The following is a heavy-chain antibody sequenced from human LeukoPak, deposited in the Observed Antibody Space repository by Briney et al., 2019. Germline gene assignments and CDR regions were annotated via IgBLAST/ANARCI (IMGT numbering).Heavy chain of an antibody. J-gene: IGHJ4*02. Sequence: ASVKVSCKASGYTFTSYAMHWVRQAPGQRLEWMGWINAGNGNTKYSQKFQGRVTITRDTSASTAYMELSSLRSEDTAVYYCARAGIGVPVAPYAVYWGQGTLVTVSS. CDR3: ARAGIGVPVAPYAVY. CDR1: GYTFTSYA. V-gene: IGHV1-3*01. D-gene: IGHD2-2*01. CDR2: INAGNGNT.